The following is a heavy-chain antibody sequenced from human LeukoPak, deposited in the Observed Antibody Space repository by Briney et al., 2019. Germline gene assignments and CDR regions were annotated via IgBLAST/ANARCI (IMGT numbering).Heavy chain of an antibody. V-gene: IGHV1-69*04. Sequence: SVKVSCKASGDTFIPYTFSWVRQAPGQGLEWIGRIIPSLDVANYAHKFQGRVTLSVDRDTATTYTEVTSLRSEDTAIYYCARDHCSPGTCLGGHWGQGTLVTVSS. J-gene: IGHJ4*02. CDR1: GDTFIPYT. D-gene: IGHD2-15*01. CDR2: IIPSLDVA. CDR3: ARDHCSPGTCLGGH.